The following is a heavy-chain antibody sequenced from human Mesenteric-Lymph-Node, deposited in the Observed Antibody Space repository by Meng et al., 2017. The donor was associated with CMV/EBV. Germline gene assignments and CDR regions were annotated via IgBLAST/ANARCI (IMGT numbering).Heavy chain of an antibody. CDR3: ARHFSGAGFSEWYFDY. D-gene: IGHD3-3*01. CDR1: GYSLTTYW. V-gene: IGHV5-51*01. Sequence: GYSLTTYWSGWVRQMPGKGLEWMGGINPGDSDTIYSPSFQGQVNISADKSISTAYLQWSSLKASDTAIYYCARHFSGAGFSEWYFDYWGQGTLVTVSS. J-gene: IGHJ4*02. CDR2: INPGDSDT.